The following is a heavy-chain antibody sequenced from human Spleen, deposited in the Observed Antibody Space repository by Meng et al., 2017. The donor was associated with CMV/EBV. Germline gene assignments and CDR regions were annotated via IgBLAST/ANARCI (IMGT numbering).Heavy chain of an antibody. D-gene: IGHD1-14*01. J-gene: IGHJ4*02. CDR3: ARAMFPHSISYAAINFDY. CDR1: EFTFSSSW. V-gene: IGHV3-7*01. CDR2: IKQDGSEK. Sequence: GESLKISCAASEFTFSSSWMSWVRQAPGKGLEWVANIKQDGSEKYYVDSVKGRFTISRDNAKNSLYLQMNSLRAEYSAVYYCARAMFPHSISYAAINFDYWGQGTLVTVSS.